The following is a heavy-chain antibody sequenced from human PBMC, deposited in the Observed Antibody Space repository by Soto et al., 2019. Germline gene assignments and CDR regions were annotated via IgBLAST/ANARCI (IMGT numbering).Heavy chain of an antibody. Sequence: GGSRRLSCAADGFTFVSYAINWGRQAAGKGLEWVSRISRRGGSTYYADSVKGRFTISRDNSKNTLYLEMKSMRVDDTVVYYCAQPRFYGANSHIDSWGQGTMVPVSP. D-gene: IGHD4-17*01. CDR2: ISRRGGST. V-gene: IGHV3-23*01. CDR1: GFTFVSYA. CDR3: AQPRFYGANSHIDS. J-gene: IGHJ4*02.